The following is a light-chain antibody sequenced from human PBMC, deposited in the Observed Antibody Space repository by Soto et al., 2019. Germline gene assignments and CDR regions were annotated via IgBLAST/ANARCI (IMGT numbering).Light chain of an antibody. J-gene: IGKJ4*01. CDR3: QRYNNWPLT. CDR1: QSLSRS. Sequence: EIVLTQSPGTLSLSPGDRATLSCRASQSLSRSSLAWYQQKPGQAPRLLIYGASNRATGIPARFSGSGSGTEFTLTINSLQSEDFAVYYCQRYNNWPLTFGGGTKV. V-gene: IGKV3D-15*01. CDR2: GAS.